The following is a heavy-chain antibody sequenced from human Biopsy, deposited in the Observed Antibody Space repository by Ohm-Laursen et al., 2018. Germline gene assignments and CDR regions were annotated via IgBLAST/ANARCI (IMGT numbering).Heavy chain of an antibody. CDR1: GYTFTSYG. Sequence: SVKVSCKTSGYTFTSYGVNWVRQAPGQGLEWLGGSIPILGTGNYAQKFQDRVTVAADTSTSTATMELRSLRSDDTAVYYCATKLTGYFHHWGQGTLVIVSS. D-gene: IGHD3-9*01. J-gene: IGHJ1*01. CDR3: ATKLTGYFHH. V-gene: IGHV1-69*06. CDR2: SIPILGTG.